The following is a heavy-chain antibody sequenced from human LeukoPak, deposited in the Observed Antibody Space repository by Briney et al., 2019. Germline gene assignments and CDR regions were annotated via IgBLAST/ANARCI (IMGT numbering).Heavy chain of an antibody. Sequence: SETLSLTCAVYGGSFSGYYWSWIRQPPGKGLEWIGEINHSGSTNYNPSLKSRVTISVDTSKNQFSLKLSSVTAADTAVYYCARLKLLYIVSGMDVWGQGPRSPSP. CDR3: ARLKLLYIVSGMDV. V-gene: IGHV4-34*01. D-gene: IGHD2-2*02. CDR2: INHSGST. J-gene: IGHJ6*02. CDR1: GGSFSGYY.